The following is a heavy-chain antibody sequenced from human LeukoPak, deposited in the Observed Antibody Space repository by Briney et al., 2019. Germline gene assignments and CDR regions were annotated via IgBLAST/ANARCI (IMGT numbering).Heavy chain of an antibody. CDR1: GFTFSSYW. CDR2: IQYDGSNE. Sequence: GGSLRLSCAASGFTFSSYWMSWVRQAPGKGLEWVAYIQYDGSNEQYADSVKGRFSISRDSSKNILYLQMTSLRAEDTALYYCAKDATAVPGTVYMDVWGKGTTVTVSS. D-gene: IGHD6-13*01. V-gene: IGHV3-30*02. CDR3: AKDATAVPGTVYMDV. J-gene: IGHJ6*03.